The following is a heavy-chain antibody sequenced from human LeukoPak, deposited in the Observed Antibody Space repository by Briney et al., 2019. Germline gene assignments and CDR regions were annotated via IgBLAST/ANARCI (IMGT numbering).Heavy chain of an antibody. CDR1: GFTFTSYN. D-gene: IGHD3-10*01. CDR3: ARGYYGDPVAFDY. V-gene: IGHV3-74*03. CDR2: ITTGVSTT. J-gene: IGHJ4*02. Sequence: PGGSLRLSCAASGFTFTSYNMHWVRQVSGKGLVWVSRITTGVSTTMYADSVKGRFTISRDSAKNTVHLQMSSLRAEDTAIYYCARGYYGDPVAFDYWGQGTLVTVSS.